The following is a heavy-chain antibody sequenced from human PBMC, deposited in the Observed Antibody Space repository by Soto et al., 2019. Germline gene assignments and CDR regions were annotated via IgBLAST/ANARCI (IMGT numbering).Heavy chain of an antibody. CDR3: ARATKHGSNDGGAFDI. J-gene: IGHJ3*02. V-gene: IGHV4-30-4*01. D-gene: IGHD3-16*01. CDR2: IYYSGST. Sequence: QVQLQESGPGLVKPSQTLSLTCTVSGGSISSGDYYWSWIRQPPGKGLEWIGYIYYSGSTYYTPSLKSRVTISVDTSKNQFSLKLSSVTAADTAVYYCARATKHGSNDGGAFDIWGQGTMVTVSS. CDR1: GGSISSGDYY.